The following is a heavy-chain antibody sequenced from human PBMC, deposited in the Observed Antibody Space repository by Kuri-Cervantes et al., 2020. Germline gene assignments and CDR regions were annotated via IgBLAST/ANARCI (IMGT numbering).Heavy chain of an antibody. CDR1: GHTFTSYY. J-gene: IGHJ4*02. D-gene: IGHD6-19*01. CDR2: INPSGGST. Sequence: ASVKVSCKASGHTFTSYYMHWVRQAPGQGLEWMGIINPSGGSTSYAQKFQGRVTMTRETSTSTVYMELSSLRSEDTAVYYCARAQWLKGVGDYWGQGTLVTVSS. V-gene: IGHV1-46*01. CDR3: ARAQWLKGVGDY.